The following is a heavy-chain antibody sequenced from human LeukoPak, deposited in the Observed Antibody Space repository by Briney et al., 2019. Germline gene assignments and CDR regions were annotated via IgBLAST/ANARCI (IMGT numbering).Heavy chain of an antibody. J-gene: IGHJ4*02. V-gene: IGHV1-3*01. CDR3: ARGRWVGTTQAYYLDF. D-gene: IGHD1-26*01. Sequence: GASAKVSCKPSGYGFMNYAVQWVRQAPGERLEWMGWVNAGNGDTRYSPEFQGRVTIARDTSASTVYMELSSLTSADTATYYCARGRWVGTTQAYYLDFWGQGTLVTVSS. CDR1: GYGFMNYA. CDR2: VNAGNGDT.